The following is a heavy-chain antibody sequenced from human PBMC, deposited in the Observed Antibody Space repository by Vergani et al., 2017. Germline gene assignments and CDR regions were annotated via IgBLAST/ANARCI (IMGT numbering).Heavy chain of an antibody. CDR3: ASGWGYGMDV. J-gene: IGHJ6*02. CDR2: IKQDGSEK. CDR1: GFPFSSYW. Sequence: EVQLVESGGGLVQPGGSLRLSCAASGFPFSSYWMSWVRQAPGKGLEWVANIKQDGSEKYYVDSVKGRFTISRDNAKNALYLQMNSLRAEDTAVYYCASGWGYGMDVWGQGTTVTVSS. V-gene: IGHV3-7*03. D-gene: IGHD3-10*01.